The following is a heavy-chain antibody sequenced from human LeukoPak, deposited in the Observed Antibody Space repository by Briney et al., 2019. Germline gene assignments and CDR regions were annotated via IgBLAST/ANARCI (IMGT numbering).Heavy chain of an antibody. D-gene: IGHD5-18*01. V-gene: IGHV3-23*01. CDR2: ISGSGDST. J-gene: IGHJ4*02. CDR1: GFTFSSYA. Sequence: PGGSLRLSCAASGFTFSSYAMSWVRQAPGKGLEWVSAISGSGDSTYYADSVKGRFTISRDNSKNTLYLQMNSLRAEDTAIYYCAKCGYSYGYPVDYWGQGTLVTVSS. CDR3: AKCGYSYGYPVDY.